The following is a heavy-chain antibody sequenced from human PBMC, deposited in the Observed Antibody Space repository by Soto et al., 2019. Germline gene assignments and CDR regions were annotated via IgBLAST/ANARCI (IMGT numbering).Heavy chain of an antibody. Sequence: GGSLRLSCAASGFTFSSYGMHWVRQAPGKGLEWVAVISYDGSNKYYADSVKGRFTISRDNSKNTLYLQMNSLRAEDTAVYYCAKDHTMNYDILTGYYRDYYYGMDVWRQGTTVTVSS. J-gene: IGHJ6*02. CDR2: ISYDGSNK. CDR1: GFTFSSYG. CDR3: AKDHTMNYDILTGYYRDYYYGMDV. D-gene: IGHD3-9*01. V-gene: IGHV3-30*18.